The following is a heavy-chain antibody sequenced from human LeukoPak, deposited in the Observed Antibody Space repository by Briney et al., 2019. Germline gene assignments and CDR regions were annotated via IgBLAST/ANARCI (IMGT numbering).Heavy chain of an antibody. V-gene: IGHV1-18*04. Sequence: ASVKVSCKASGYTFTSYGISWVRQPPGQGLEWMGWISAYNGNTNYAQKLQGRVTMTTDTSTSTAYMELRSLRSDATAVYYCARAEYSSSWYDPFQHWGQGTLVTVSS. CDR1: GYTFTSYG. CDR2: ISAYNGNT. D-gene: IGHD6-13*01. CDR3: ARAEYSSSWYDPFQH. J-gene: IGHJ1*01.